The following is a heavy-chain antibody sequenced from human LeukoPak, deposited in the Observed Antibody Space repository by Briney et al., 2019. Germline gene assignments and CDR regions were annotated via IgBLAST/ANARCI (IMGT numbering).Heavy chain of an antibody. V-gene: IGHV4-34*01. CDR2: TNHRGIT. J-gene: IGHJ5*02. CDR3: ARRGRNGSSWSYWFDP. CDR1: GGSFSDYY. Sequence: SETLSLTCAVYGGSFSDYYWSWLRQSPGKGLEWIGETNHRGITQYNASLKSRRTISIDTSKNQFSLKLSSVTAADTAVYYCARRGRNGSSWSYWFDPWGQGTLVTVSS. D-gene: IGHD6-13*01.